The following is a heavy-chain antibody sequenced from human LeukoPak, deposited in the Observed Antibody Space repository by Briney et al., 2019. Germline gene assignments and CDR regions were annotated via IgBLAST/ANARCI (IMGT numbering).Heavy chain of an antibody. CDR1: GFTFSSYA. D-gene: IGHD3-3*01. CDR3: ARVFRPSLTVFIIRGAFDI. Sequence: GGSLRLSCAASGFTFSSYAMHWVRQAPGKGLEWVAVISYDGSNKYYADSVKGRFTISRDNDKNSLYLQMNSLRVEDTAVYYCARVFRPSLTVFIIRGAFDIWGQGTMVTVSS. J-gene: IGHJ3*02. CDR2: ISYDGSNK. V-gene: IGHV3-30-3*01.